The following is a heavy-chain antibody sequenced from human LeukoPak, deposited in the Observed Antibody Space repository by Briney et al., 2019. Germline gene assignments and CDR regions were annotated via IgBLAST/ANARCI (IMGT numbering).Heavy chain of an antibody. Sequence: SETLSLTCTVSGYSISSGYYWGWIRQPPGKGLEWIGSIYHSGSTYYNPSLKSRVTISVDTSKNQFSLKLSSVTAADTAVYYCARGGYSYGYSWFDPWGRGTLVTVSS. CDR3: ARGGYSYGYSWFDP. V-gene: IGHV4-38-2*02. D-gene: IGHD5-18*01. CDR2: IYHSGST. CDR1: GYSISSGYY. J-gene: IGHJ5*02.